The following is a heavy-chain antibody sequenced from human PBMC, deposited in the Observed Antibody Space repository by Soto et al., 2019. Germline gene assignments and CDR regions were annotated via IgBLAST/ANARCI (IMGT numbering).Heavy chain of an antibody. CDR1: GYTFTSYY. CDR2: INPSGGST. Sequence: ASVKVSCKASGYTFTSYYMHWVRQAPGQGLEWMGIINPSGGSTSYAQKFQGRVTMTRDTSTSTVYMELSSLRSEDTAVYYCARVCALGYCSSTSCYTGFDIWGQGTMVTVSS. J-gene: IGHJ3*02. D-gene: IGHD2-2*02. V-gene: IGHV1-46*03. CDR3: ARVCALGYCSSTSCYTGFDI.